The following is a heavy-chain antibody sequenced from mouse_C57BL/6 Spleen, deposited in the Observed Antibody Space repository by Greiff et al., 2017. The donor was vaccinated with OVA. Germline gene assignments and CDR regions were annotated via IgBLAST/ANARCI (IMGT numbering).Heavy chain of an antibody. V-gene: IGHV2-9-1*01. J-gene: IGHJ4*01. D-gene: IGHD2-12*01. Sequence: VKLQESGPGLVAPSQSLSITCTVSGFSLTSYAISWVRQPPGKGLEWLGVIWTGGGTNYNSALKSRLSISKDNSKSQVFLKMNSLQTEDTARYYGARNAPRYDRSRYYDMDYWGQGTSVTGSS. CDR3: ARNAPRYDRSRYYDMDY. CDR1: GFSLTSYA. CDR2: IWTGGGT.